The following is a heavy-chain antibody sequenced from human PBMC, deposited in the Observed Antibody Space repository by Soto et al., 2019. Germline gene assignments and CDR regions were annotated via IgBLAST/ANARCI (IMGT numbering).Heavy chain of an antibody. CDR1: GGSFSGYY. CDR2: INHSGST. Sequence: SETLSLTCAVYGGSFSGYYWSWIRQPPGKGLEWIGEINHSGSTNYNPSLKSRVTISVDTSKNQFSLKLSSVTAADTAVYYCARARATIAPAAIFDCWGPGTLGTVSS. J-gene: IGHJ4*02. D-gene: IGHD6-13*01. V-gene: IGHV4-34*01. CDR3: ARARATIAPAAIFDC.